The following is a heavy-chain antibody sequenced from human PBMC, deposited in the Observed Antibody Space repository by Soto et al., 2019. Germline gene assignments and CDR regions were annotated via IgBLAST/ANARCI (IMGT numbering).Heavy chain of an antibody. CDR2: ISAYNGNT. D-gene: IGHD6-13*01. V-gene: IGHV1-18*01. CDR1: GYTFTSYG. CDR3: AGSPLSSSGKRAYYYYYMDL. J-gene: IGHJ6*03. Sequence: QVQLVQSGAEVKKPGASVKVSCKASGYTFTSYGISWVRQAPGQGLEWMGWISAYNGNTNYAQKLQGRVTMTTDTSTRTAYMEMRSVRADDTAVYYCAGSPLSSSGKRAYYYYYMDLWGKGTTVTVS.